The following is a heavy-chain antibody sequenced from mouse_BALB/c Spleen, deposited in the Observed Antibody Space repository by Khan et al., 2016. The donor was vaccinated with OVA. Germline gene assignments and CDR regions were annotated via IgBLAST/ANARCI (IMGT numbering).Heavy chain of an antibody. Sequence: QVQLQQSGAELARPGASVKMSCKASGYTFTSYTIHWIKKRPGQGLEWIGYINPSNGYTNYNQKFKDKATLTTDKSSTTAYLQLSSLTSDDSAVYNGGSDGAYHRNDGWFAYWGQGTLVTVSA. D-gene: IGHD2-14*01. CDR1: GYTFTSYT. CDR3: GSDGAYHRNDGWFAY. J-gene: IGHJ3*01. CDR2: INPSNGYT. V-gene: IGHV1-4*01.